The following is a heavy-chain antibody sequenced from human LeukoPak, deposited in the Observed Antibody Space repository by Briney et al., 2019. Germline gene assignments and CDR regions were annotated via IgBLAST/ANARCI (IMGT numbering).Heavy chain of an antibody. J-gene: IGHJ6*03. Sequence: SSQTLSLTRTVSGGSISSGDYYWSWIRQPPGKGLEWIGSIYYSGSTYYNPSLKSRVTISVDTSKNQFSLKLSSVTAADTAVYYCAGDQFPPHMDVWGKGTTVTVSS. CDR2: IYYSGST. CDR3: AGDQFPPHMDV. D-gene: IGHD2-21*01. V-gene: IGHV4-39*07. CDR1: GGSISSGDYY.